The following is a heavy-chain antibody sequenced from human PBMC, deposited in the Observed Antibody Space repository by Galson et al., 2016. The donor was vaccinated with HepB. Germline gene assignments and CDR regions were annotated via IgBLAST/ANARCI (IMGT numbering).Heavy chain of an antibody. J-gene: IGHJ4*02. D-gene: IGHD5-12*01. CDR1: GFTFSNYA. Sequence: RLSCAASGFTFSNYAMYWVRQAPGKGLECISGISGTAGSTYYADSVKGRFTISRDNSKNTLFLQLNSLRAEDTAVYYCAKSYGWLPDLHYWGQGTLVTVSS. CDR3: AKSYGWLPDLHY. V-gene: IGHV3-23*01. CDR2: ISGTAGST.